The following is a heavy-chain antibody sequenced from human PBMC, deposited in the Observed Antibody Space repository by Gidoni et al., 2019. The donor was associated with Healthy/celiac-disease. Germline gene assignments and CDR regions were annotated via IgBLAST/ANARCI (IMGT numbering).Heavy chain of an antibody. J-gene: IGHJ4*02. D-gene: IGHD6-19*01. CDR1: GGTFSSYT. CDR2: VTPILGLA. CDR3: ARGVAVAGGPTDY. Sequence: VQLVQSGAEVKKPGSSVKVSCKASGGTFSSYTISWVRQAPGQGLEWLVRVTPILGLANSEQKFQGRVTITADKSPSPAYMELSSLRSEDTAVYYCARGVAVAGGPTDYSGQGTLVTVSS. V-gene: IGHV1-69*02.